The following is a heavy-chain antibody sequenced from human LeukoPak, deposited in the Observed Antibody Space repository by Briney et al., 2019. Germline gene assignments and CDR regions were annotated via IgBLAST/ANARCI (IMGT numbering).Heavy chain of an antibody. CDR1: GGSISSSSYY. CDR2: IYYSGST. V-gene: IGHV4-39*01. D-gene: IGHD5/OR15-5a*01. J-gene: IGHJ6*03. Sequence: SETLSLTCTVSGGSISSSSYYWGWTRQPPGKGLEWIGSIYYSGSTYYNPSLKSRVTISVDTSKNQFSLKLSSVTAADTAVYYCASLSHYYYYYYYMDVWGKGTTVTVSS. CDR3: ASLSHYYYYYYYMDV.